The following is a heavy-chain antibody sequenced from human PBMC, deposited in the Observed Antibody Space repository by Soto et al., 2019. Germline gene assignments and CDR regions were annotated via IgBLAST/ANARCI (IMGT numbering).Heavy chain of an antibody. CDR1: GGSLSNYV. Sequence: QVQLVQSGAEVKKPGSSVKVSCKASGGSLSNYVIKWVRQAPGQGLECVGGIIPLSGTTNYAQKFQGRVTITADVSTSTAYMELISLRSEDTAVYYCATEGFSGSYLPNWGQGILVTVSS. V-gene: IGHV1-69*01. CDR3: ATEGFSGSYLPN. D-gene: IGHD1-26*01. CDR2: IIPLSGTT. J-gene: IGHJ4*02.